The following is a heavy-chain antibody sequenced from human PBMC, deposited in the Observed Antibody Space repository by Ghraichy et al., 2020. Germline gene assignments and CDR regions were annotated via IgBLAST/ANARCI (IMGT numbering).Heavy chain of an antibody. CDR3: ARVGYYDSSGYYYAHLDY. V-gene: IGHV4-4*02. D-gene: IGHD3-22*01. CDR1: GGSISSSNW. Sequence: SETLSLTCAVSGGSISSSNWWSWVRQPPGKGLAWIGEIYHSGRTNYNPSLKSRVTISVDKSKNQFSLKLSSVTAADTAVYYCARVGYYDSSGYYYAHLDYWGQGTLVTVSS. J-gene: IGHJ4*02. CDR2: IYHSGRT.